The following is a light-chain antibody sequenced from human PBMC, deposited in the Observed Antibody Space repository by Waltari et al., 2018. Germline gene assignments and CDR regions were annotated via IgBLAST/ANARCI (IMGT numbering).Light chain of an antibody. CDR3: CSSAGSNTYV. Sequence: QSALTQPRSVSGSPGQSVTISCTGTSSDVGGYDYVSWYQQHPGKAPKLMIYDVSGRPSGVPARFSGSKSGNTASLTISGLQAEDEADYYCCSSAGSNTYVFGTGTKVTVL. J-gene: IGLJ1*01. CDR2: DVS. V-gene: IGLV2-11*01. CDR1: SSDVGGYDY.